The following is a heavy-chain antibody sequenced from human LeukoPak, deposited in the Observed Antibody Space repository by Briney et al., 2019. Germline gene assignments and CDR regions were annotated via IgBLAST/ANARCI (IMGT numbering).Heavy chain of an antibody. CDR1: GGTFSSYA. V-gene: IGHV1-69*13. D-gene: IGHD3-10*01. CDR2: IIPIFGTA. J-gene: IGHJ6*03. Sequence: GASVKVSCKASGGTFSSYAISWVRQAPGQGLEWMGGIIPIFGTANYAQKFQGRVTITADESTSTAYMELSSLRSEDMAVYYCARGGSGSYYRWDYYYYYYMDVWGKGTTVTISS. CDR3: ARGGSGSYYRWDYYYYYYMDV.